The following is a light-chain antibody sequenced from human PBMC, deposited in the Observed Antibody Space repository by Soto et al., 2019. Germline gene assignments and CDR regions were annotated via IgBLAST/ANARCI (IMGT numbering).Light chain of an antibody. V-gene: IGKV3-20*01. CDR2: GAS. CDR3: QQYGSSPPGT. J-gene: IGKJ4*01. CDR1: QSVSSSY. Sequence: EIVLTQSPGTLSLSPGERATLSCRASQSVSSSYLAWYQQKPGQAPRLLIYGASSRATGTPDRFSGSGSGTDFTLTISRLEPEDFAVYYCQQYGSSPPGTFGGGTKVDI.